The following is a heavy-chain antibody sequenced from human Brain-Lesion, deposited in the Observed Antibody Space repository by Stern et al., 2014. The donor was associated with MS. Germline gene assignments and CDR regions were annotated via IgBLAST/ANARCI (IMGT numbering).Heavy chain of an antibody. D-gene: IGHD6-13*01. J-gene: IGHJ4*02. CDR2: SDHRGST. V-gene: IGHV4-4*02. CDR3: ARFPASRPHVFDS. Sequence: VQLVQSGPGLVKPSGTLSLTCAVSGGSISSSNWWSWVRQSPGKGLEGIGESDHRGSTLYNPSLKSRDTVSVDKPKTPFPLTLGSVTAADTAVYFCARFPASRPHVFDSWGQGTLVTVSS. CDR1: GGSISSSNW.